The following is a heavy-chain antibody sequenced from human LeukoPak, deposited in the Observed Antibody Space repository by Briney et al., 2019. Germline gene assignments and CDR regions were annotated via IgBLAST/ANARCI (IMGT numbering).Heavy chain of an antibody. V-gene: IGHV1-69*05. J-gene: IGHJ6*03. CDR2: IIPIFGTA. CDR3: ARVVRFSEWPHLYYYYYMDV. CDR1: GGTFSSYA. Sequence: ASVKVSCKASGGTFSSYAISWVRQAPGQGLEWMGGIIPIFGTANYAQKFQGRVTITTDESTSTAYMELSSLRSEDTAVYYCARVVRFSEWPHLYYYYYMDVWGKGTTVTVSS. D-gene: IGHD3-3*01.